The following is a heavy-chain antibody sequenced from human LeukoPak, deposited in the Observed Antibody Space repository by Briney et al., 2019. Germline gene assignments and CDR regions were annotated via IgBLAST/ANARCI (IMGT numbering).Heavy chain of an antibody. CDR3: ARDMGDYYFDY. J-gene: IGHJ4*02. Sequence: GGSLRLSCAGTGFTFNNYGLHWVRQAPGKGLEWVSYIKFDGSKTYYTDSVQGRFTISRDNSRNTLYLRMDSLKAEDTAVYYCARDMGDYYFDYWGQGTLVTVSS. D-gene: IGHD2-21*02. CDR2: IKFDGSKT. V-gene: IGHV3-33*05. CDR1: GFTFNNYG.